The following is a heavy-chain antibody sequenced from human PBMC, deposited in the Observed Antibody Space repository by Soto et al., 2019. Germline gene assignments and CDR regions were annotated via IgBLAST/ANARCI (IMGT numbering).Heavy chain of an antibody. CDR2: ISGSGGST. Sequence: QPGGSLRLSCAASGFTFSSYAMSWVRQAPGKGLEWVSAISGSGGSTYYADSVKGRFTISRDNSKNTLYLQMNSLRAEDTAVYYCAKGSKLNFGRYDFWSGNTYYFDYWGQGNLVTVSS. V-gene: IGHV3-23*01. CDR1: GFTFSSYA. D-gene: IGHD3-3*01. CDR3: AKGSKLNFGRYDFWSGNTYYFDY. J-gene: IGHJ4*02.